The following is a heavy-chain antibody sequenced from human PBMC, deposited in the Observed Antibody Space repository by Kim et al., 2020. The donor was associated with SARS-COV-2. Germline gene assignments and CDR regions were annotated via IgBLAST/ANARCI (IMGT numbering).Heavy chain of an antibody. V-gene: IGHV4-30-2*04. D-gene: IGHD4-17*01. Sequence: YNPSLKSRVTISVDTSKNQFSLKRSSVTAADTAVYYCARDDSGGWYFDYWGQGTLVTVSS. J-gene: IGHJ4*02. CDR3: ARDDSGGWYFDY.